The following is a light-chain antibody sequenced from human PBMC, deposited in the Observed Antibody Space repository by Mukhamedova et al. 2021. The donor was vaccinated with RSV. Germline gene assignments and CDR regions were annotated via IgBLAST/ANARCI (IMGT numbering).Light chain of an antibody. CDR3: QSYDSSLSGSV. Sequence: GTSSDVGGYNYVSWYQQHPGKAPKLMIYDVSNRPSGVPDRFSGSKSGTSASLAITGLQAEDEADYYCQSYDSSLSGSVFGGGTKL. CDR2: DVS. V-gene: IGLV2-11*01. J-gene: IGLJ3*02. CDR1: SSDVGGYNY.